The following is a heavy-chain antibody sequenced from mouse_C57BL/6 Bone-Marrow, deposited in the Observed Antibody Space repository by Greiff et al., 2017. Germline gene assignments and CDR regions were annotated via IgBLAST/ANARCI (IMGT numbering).Heavy chain of an antibody. CDR3: ARKRNWDEAMDY. D-gene: IGHD4-1*01. CDR1: GYTFTSYT. Sequence: VQLQQSGAELARPGASVKMSCKASGYTFTSYTMHWVKQRPGQGLEWIGYINPSSGYTKYNQKFKDKATLTADKSSSTAYMQLSSLTSEDSAVYYCARKRNWDEAMDYWGQGTSVTVSS. J-gene: IGHJ4*01. V-gene: IGHV1-4*01. CDR2: INPSSGYT.